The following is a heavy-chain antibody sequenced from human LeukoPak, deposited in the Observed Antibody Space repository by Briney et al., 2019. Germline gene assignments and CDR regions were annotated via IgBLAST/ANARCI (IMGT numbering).Heavy chain of an antibody. CDR2: LNPNSGNT. CDR1: GYTFTSFD. D-gene: IGHD2-2*01. Sequence: ASVKVSCKASGYTFTSFDINWVRQATGQGLEWMGWLNPNSGNTGYAQKFQGRVTITRNTSISTAYMELSSLRSEDTAVYYCARRNLGYCSGSSCPLYYFDSWGQGTLVTISS. J-gene: IGHJ4*02. V-gene: IGHV1-8*03. CDR3: ARRNLGYCSGSSCPLYYFDS.